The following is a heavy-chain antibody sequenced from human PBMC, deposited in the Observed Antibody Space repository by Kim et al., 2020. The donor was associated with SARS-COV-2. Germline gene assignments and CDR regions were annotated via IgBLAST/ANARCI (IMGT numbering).Heavy chain of an antibody. Sequence: SETLSLTCTVSGVSISSFYWSWIRQSPGKGLEWIGYIYESGSTSYNPSLKTRVTISGDTSKNQFSLNLRSVTAADTAVYYCARHNHYYESVRYSDPWGRG. CDR3: ARHNHYYESVRYSDP. D-gene: IGHD3-22*01. V-gene: IGHV4-59*08. J-gene: IGHJ2*01. CDR1: GVSISSFY. CDR2: IYESGST.